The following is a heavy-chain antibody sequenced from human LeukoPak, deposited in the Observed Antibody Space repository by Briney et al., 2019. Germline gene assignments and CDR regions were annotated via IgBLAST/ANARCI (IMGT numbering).Heavy chain of an antibody. CDR2: ISHSGST. D-gene: IGHD6-13*01. Sequence: KPSETLSLTCTVSGGSISSSSYYWSWIRQPPGKGLEWIGEISHSGSTNYNPSLKSRVTISVDTSKNQFSLKLSSVTAADTAVFYCARGQWRTAAAGIDYWGQGALVTVSS. CDR3: ARGQWRTAAAGIDY. J-gene: IGHJ4*02. CDR1: GGSISSSSYY. V-gene: IGHV4-39*07.